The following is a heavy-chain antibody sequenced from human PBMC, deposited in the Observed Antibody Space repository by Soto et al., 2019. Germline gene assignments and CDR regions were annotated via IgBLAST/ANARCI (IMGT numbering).Heavy chain of an antibody. CDR1: GFSFNTYE. CDR2: IGSSGSTI. Sequence: EVQLVESGGGLVQPGGSLRLSCAASGFSFNTYEMNWVRQAPGQGLEWVLYIGSSGSTIYYSDSVKGRFTVSRDNGKNSLYLQMNSLRAEDTAVYYCAYGGSCDYWGQGTKVTVSS. D-gene: IGHD1-26*01. CDR3: AYGGSCDY. V-gene: IGHV3-48*03. J-gene: IGHJ4*02.